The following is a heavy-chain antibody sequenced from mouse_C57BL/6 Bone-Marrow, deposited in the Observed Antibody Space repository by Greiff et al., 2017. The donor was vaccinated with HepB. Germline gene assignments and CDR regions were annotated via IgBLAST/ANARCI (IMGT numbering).Heavy chain of an antibody. V-gene: IGHV5-9*01. CDR3: ARHDEDY. D-gene: IGHD2-3*01. J-gene: IGHJ2*01. CDR1: GFTFSSYT. Sequence: EVKLMESGGGLVKPGGSLKLSCAASGFTFSSYTMSWVRQTPEKRLEWVATISGGGGNTYYPDSVKGRFTISRDNAKNTLYLQMSSLKSEDTALYYWARHDEDYWGQGTTLTVSS. CDR2: ISGGGGNT.